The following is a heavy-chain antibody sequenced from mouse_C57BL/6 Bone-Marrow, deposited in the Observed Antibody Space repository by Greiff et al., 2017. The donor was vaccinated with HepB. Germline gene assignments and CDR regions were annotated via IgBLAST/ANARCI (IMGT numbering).Heavy chain of an antibody. D-gene: IGHD3-2*02. CDR1: GYTFTSYW. J-gene: IGHJ3*01. CDR2: IYPGSGST. V-gene: IGHV1-55*01. Sequence: QVQLKQPGAELVKPGASVKMSCKASGYTFTSYWITWVKQRPGQGLEWIGDIYPGSGSTNYNEKFKSKATLTVDTSSSTAYMQLSSLTSEDSAVYYCARASSGYAWFAYWGQGTLVTVSA. CDR3: ARASSGYAWFAY.